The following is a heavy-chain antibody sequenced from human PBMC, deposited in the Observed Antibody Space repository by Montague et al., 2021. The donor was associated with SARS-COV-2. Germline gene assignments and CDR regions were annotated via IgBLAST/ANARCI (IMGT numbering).Heavy chain of an antibody. CDR3: ARDAHYSGPGRESPGAFDP. Sequence: SETLSLTCSVSGDSITPYGDSIGGYFWSWIRQPAGKGLEWIGSIYAHGNFDYDPSLNSRVSMSIDTSKQEFSMRLIAVTAADTAVYYCARDAHYSGPGRESPGAFDPWGQGILVTVSS. J-gene: IGHJ5*02. D-gene: IGHD2-15*01. CDR2: IYAHGNF. V-gene: IGHV4-4*07. CDR1: GDSIGGYF.